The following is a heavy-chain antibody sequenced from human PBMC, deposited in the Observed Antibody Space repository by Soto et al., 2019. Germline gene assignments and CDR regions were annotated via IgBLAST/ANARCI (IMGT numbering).Heavy chain of an antibody. D-gene: IGHD3-22*01. CDR2: IYSGGST. J-gene: IGHJ6*02. CDR3: ARAFGDYYDSSGYYYGYYYSGMDV. V-gene: IGHV3-66*01. Sequence: GGSLSLSCAASGFTVSSNYMSWVPQAPGKGLEWVSAIYSGGSTYYADSVKGRFTISRDNAKNSLYLQMNSLRDEDTAVYYCARAFGDYYDSSGYYYGYYYSGMDVCGQGTTVTLSS. CDR1: GFTVSSNY.